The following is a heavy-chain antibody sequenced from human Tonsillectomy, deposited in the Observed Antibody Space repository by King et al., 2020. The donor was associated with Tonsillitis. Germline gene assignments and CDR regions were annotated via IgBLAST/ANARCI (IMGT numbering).Heavy chain of an antibody. D-gene: IGHD2-21*01. J-gene: IGHJ4*02. CDR1: GFTFGDYT. V-gene: IGHV3-9*01. CDR3: AKSRAYAYAEAYYFDH. CDR2: ISWNSGNI. Sequence: VQLVESGGGLVQPGRSLRLSCAASGFTFGDYTMCWVRQAAGKGLEWVSGISWNSGNIGYADSVKGRFTISRDNAKNSLYLQMNSLRPEDTALYYCAKSRAYAYAEAYYFDHWGQGTLVTVSS.